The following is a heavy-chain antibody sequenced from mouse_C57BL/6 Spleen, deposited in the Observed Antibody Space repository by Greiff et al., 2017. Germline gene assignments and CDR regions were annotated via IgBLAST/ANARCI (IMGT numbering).Heavy chain of an antibody. D-gene: IGHD2-3*01. CDR1: GYTFTDYN. CDR2: INPNNGGT. Sequence: EVQLQQSGPELVKPGASVKMSCKASGYTFTDYNMHWVKQSPGKSLEWIGYINPNNGGTNYNQKFKGKATLTVDKSSSTAYMELRSLTSEESAVYYCARGASDDGYSWFAYWGQGTLVTVSA. V-gene: IGHV1-22*01. CDR3: ARGASDDGYSWFAY. J-gene: IGHJ3*01.